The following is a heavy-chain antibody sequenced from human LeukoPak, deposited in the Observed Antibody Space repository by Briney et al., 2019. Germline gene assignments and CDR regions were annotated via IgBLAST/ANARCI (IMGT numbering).Heavy chain of an antibody. D-gene: IGHD2-2*01. CDR3: ARGWGIPAPISWFDP. J-gene: IGHJ5*02. V-gene: IGHV1-69*05. CDR2: IVPIFGKT. CDR1: GGSFSSNI. Sequence: SVKVSCKASGGSFSSNIIVWVRQAPGQGLEWMGGIVPIFGKTKYAQKFQGRVTITTDESSSTAYMELSSLRSDDTATYYCARGWGIPAPISWFDPWGQGTLVTVSS.